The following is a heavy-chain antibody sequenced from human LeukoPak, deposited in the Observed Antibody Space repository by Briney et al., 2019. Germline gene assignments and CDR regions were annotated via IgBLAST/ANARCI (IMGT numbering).Heavy chain of an antibody. V-gene: IGHV1-69*04. CDR3: ARVYSSGWYKEWFDP. CDR2: IIPILGIA. J-gene: IGHJ5*02. Sequence: SVSVSCKASGGTFSSYAISWVRQAPGQGLEWMGRIIPILGIANYAQKFQGRVTITADKSTSTAYMELSSLRSEDTAVYYCARVYSSGWYKEWFDPWGQGTPVSVSS. CDR1: GGTFSSYA. D-gene: IGHD6-19*01.